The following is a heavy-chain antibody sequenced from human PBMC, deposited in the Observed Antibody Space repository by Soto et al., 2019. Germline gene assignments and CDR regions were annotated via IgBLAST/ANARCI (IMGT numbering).Heavy chain of an antibody. V-gene: IGHV3-30*04. CDR1: RFTFSTSA. Sequence: GGSLRLSCAASRFTFSTSAIHWVRQAPGKGLEWVALISSDESHKSYADSVKGRFTISRDNAVNTVYLQMNSLRVEDTAIYLRASDRCRSACYFIDYWVLGSLVTVSS. J-gene: IGHJ4*02. CDR3: ASDRCRSACYFIDY. D-gene: IGHD2-21*02. CDR2: ISSDESHK.